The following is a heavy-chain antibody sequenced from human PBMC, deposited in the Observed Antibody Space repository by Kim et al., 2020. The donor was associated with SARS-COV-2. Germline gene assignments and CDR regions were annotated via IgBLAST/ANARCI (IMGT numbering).Heavy chain of an antibody. J-gene: IGHJ4*02. Sequence: SETLSLTCSVSGFSISSGGYYWSWIRQHPGKGLEWIGYIYYSGSTYYNPSLKSRVTISVDTSKNQFSLKLSSVTAADTAVYYCARGGGKYDYDSRLDFDYWGQGTLVTVSS. D-gene: IGHD3-22*01. CDR3: ARGGGKYDYDSRLDFDY. CDR1: GFSISSGGYY. V-gene: IGHV4-31*03. CDR2: IYYSGST.